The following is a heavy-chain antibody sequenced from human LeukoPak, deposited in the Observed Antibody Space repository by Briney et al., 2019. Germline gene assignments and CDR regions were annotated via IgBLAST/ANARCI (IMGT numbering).Heavy chain of an antibody. CDR1: GAIFSSYS. D-gene: IGHD6-19*01. Sequence: SVEVSCKASGAIFSSYSISWVRQAPGQGLEWMGRVIPILGIANYAQKFQGRFTITADKSTSTVYMELSSLRSEDTAVYYCARVRSSGCMDVWGQGTTVTVSS. CDR2: VIPILGIA. CDR3: ARVRSSGCMDV. V-gene: IGHV1-69*04. J-gene: IGHJ6*02.